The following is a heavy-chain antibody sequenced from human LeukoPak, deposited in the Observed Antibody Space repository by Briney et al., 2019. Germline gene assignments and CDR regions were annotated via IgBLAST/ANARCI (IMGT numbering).Heavy chain of an antibody. V-gene: IGHV3-23*01. J-gene: IGHJ4*02. Sequence: GGSLRPPCAAPGFTFSSYAMSRVRQAPGQGLEWVLAFSGRGGSKYYADSVKGRFTISRDNSKNTLYLQMNSLRAEDTAVYYCAKDLLEDIVATARALDYWGQGTLVTVSS. D-gene: IGHD5-12*01. CDR1: GFTFSSYA. CDR3: AKDLLEDIVATARALDY. CDR2: FSGRGGSK.